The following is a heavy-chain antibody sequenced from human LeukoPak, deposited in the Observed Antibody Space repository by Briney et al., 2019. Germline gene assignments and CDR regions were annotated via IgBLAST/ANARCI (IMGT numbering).Heavy chain of an antibody. D-gene: IGHD3-16*01. Sequence: GGSLRLSCAASGFTFSGYGMRWVRQAPGKGLVWVSRINGDGSSTSYADSVKGRFTISRDNAKNTVYLQMNSLRAEDTALYYCARDGGARFDYWGQGALVTVSS. V-gene: IGHV3-74*01. CDR2: INGDGSST. CDR3: ARDGGARFDY. CDR1: GFTFSGYG. J-gene: IGHJ4*02.